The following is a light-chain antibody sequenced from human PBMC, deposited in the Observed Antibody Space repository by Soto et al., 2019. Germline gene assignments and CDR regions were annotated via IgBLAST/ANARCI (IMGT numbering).Light chain of an antibody. CDR1: QTISSNY. Sequence: EIVLTQSPGTLSLSAGERATLSCRASQTISSNYLAWYQQKPGQAPRHLIFGASYRATGIPDRFSGSVSGTDFTLTISRLEPEDFAGYYCQQYRSSPPEFTFGPGTKVDIK. J-gene: IGKJ3*01. V-gene: IGKV3-20*01. CDR3: QQYRSSPPEFT. CDR2: GAS.